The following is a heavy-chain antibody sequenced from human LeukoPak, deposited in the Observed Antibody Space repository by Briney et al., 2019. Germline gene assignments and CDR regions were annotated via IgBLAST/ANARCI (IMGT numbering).Heavy chain of an antibody. CDR3: AKEGGGYCSSSSCWGVWFDP. J-gene: IGHJ5*02. CDR1: GFTSSSYG. D-gene: IGHD2-2*01. V-gene: IGHV3-23*01. Sequence: GGSLRLSCAASGFTSSSYGMSWVRQAPGKGLEWVSAISGSGGIRYYADSMKGRFTISRDNPKNTVYLQMNSLRAEDTAVYYCAKEGGGYCSSSSCWGVWFDPWGQGTLVTVSS. CDR2: ISGSGGIR.